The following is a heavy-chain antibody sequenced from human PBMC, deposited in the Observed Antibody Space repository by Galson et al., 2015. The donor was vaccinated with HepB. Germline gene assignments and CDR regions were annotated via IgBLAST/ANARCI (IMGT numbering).Heavy chain of an antibody. Sequence: SVKVSCKAYGHSFTTYGFTWVRQAPGQGLEWMGWISADKGHTDYARKLQGRVTMTTNTSTTTAYMELRNLRSDDTAVYYCAAVKWNYGVADGTWFDPWGQGTLVTVSS. CDR1: GHSFTTYG. CDR3: AAVKWNYGVADGTWFDP. CDR2: ISADKGHT. J-gene: IGHJ5*02. D-gene: IGHD1-7*01. V-gene: IGHV1-18*04.